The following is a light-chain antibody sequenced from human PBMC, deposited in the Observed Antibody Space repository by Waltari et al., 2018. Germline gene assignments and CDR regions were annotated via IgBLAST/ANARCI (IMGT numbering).Light chain of an antibody. Sequence: DIVMTQSPDSLAVSLGEKATINCKSSQSVFHSSYNKNYLAWYQQKPGQPPNLLIYWASTRESGVPDRFSGSESGTDFTLTISSLQAEDVAVYYCQQYFSAPWTFGQGTSVEIK. J-gene: IGKJ1*01. CDR2: WAS. CDR3: QQYFSAPWT. CDR1: QSVFHSSYNKNY. V-gene: IGKV4-1*01.